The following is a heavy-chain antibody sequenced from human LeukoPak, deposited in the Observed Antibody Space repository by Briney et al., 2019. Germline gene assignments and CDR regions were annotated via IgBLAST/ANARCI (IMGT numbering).Heavy chain of an antibody. CDR2: INHSGST. D-gene: IGHD3-22*01. V-gene: IGHV4-34*01. Sequence: SETLSLTCAVYGGSFSGYYWSWIRQPPGKGLEWIGEINHSGSTNYNPSLKSRVTISVDTSKNQFSLKLSSVTAADTAVYYCARRRPHYYYDSSSYRVGIDYWGQGTLVTVSS. J-gene: IGHJ4*02. CDR3: ARRRPHYYYDSSSYRVGIDY. CDR1: GGSFSGYY.